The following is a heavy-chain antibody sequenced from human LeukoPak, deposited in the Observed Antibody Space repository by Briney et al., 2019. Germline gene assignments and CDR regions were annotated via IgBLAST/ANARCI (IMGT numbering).Heavy chain of an antibody. V-gene: IGHV3-23*01. CDR3: AKVGYTLRYFDWLYTFDY. Sequence: GGSLRLSCAASGFTFSSYGMSWVRQAPGKGLEWVSAISGSGGSTYYADSVKGRFTTSRDNSKNTLYLQMNSLRAEDTAVYYCAKVGYTLRYFDWLYTFDYWGQGTLVTVSS. CDR1: GFTFSSYG. J-gene: IGHJ4*02. CDR2: ISGSGGST. D-gene: IGHD3-9*01.